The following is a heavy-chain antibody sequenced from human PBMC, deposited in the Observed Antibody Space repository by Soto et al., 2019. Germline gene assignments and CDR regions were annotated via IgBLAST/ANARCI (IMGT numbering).Heavy chain of an antibody. Sequence: QITLRESGPTVVKPTETLTLTCSFSGFSLSTSGMNVGWIRQPPGKALEWLALIYWNDEKRYSPSLKDRLTITKDTSKNEVVLTLTNMEPVDSDTYYCAQRTWELQSAYFQYWGQGTLVKVSS. CDR2: IYWNDEK. CDR1: GFSLSTSGMN. D-gene: IGHD1-26*01. J-gene: IGHJ1*01. CDR3: AQRTWELQSAYFQY. V-gene: IGHV2-5*01.